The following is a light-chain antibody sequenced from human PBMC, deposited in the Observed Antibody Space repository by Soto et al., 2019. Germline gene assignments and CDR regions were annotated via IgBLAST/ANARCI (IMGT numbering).Light chain of an antibody. CDR2: DAS. CDR3: QQRSNWPPT. V-gene: IGKV3-11*01. Sequence: EIGLTQSPATLSLSPGERATHTCRASQSVSSYLAWYQQKPGQAPRLLIYDASNRATGIPARFSGSGSGTDFTLTIRSLEPEDFAVYYCQQRSNWPPTFGQGTKVEIK. CDR1: QSVSSY. J-gene: IGKJ1*01.